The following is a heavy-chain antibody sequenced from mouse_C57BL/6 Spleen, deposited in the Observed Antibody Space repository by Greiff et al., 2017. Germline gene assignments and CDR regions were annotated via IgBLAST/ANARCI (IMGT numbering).Heavy chain of an antibody. Sequence: EVQVEESGGGLVKPGGSLKLSCAASGFTFSDYGMHWVRQAPEKGLEWVAYISSGSSTIYYADTVKGRFTISRDNAKNTLFLQMTSLRSEDTAMYYCARKRLLLYYFDYWGQGTTLTVSS. D-gene: IGHD2-3*01. CDR1: GFTFSDYG. CDR2: ISSGSSTI. CDR3: ARKRLLLYYFDY. V-gene: IGHV5-17*01. J-gene: IGHJ2*01.